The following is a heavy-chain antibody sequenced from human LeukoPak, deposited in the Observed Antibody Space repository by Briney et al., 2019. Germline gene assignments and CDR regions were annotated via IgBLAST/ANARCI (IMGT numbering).Heavy chain of an antibody. CDR3: ARAPPNWNDIHILQPPYFDY. Sequence: PGGSLRLSCAASGFTFSSYEMNWVRQAPGKGLEWVSYISSSGSTIYYADSVKGRFTISRDNAKNSLYLQMNSLRAEDTAVYYCARAPPNWNDIHILQPPYFDYWGQGTLVTVSS. CDR1: GFTFSSYE. J-gene: IGHJ4*02. CDR2: ISSSGSTI. D-gene: IGHD1-1*01. V-gene: IGHV3-48*03.